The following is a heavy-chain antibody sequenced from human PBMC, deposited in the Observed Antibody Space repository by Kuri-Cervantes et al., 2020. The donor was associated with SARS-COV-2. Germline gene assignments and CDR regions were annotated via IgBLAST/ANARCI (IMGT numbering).Heavy chain of an antibody. CDR3: ARGAIAAAAFDY. J-gene: IGHJ4*02. D-gene: IGHD6-13*01. CDR2: IRQDGSEK. Sequence: GESLKISCAASGFTFSSYWMSWVRQAPGKGLEWVANIRQDGSEKYYVDSVKGRFTISRDNAKNSLYLQMNSLRAEDTAVYYCARGAIAAAAFDYWGQGTLVTVSS. V-gene: IGHV3-7*01. CDR1: GFTFSSYW.